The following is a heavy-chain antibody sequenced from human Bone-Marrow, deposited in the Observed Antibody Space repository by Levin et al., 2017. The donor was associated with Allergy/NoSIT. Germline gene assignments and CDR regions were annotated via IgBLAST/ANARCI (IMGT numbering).Heavy chain of an antibody. V-gene: IGHV3-7*01. J-gene: IGHJ3*01. D-gene: IGHD5/OR15-5a*01. Sequence: PGGSLRLSCAASEFIFSDYWMTWVRQAPGKGLEWVASIKGDGSAGSYVDSVKGRFTISRDNANNSLYLQMNSLGAEDTAVYYCARYSTIATYSVGAFDLWGQGTMVTVSS. CDR3: ARYSTIATYSVGAFDL. CDR2: IKGDGSAG. CDR1: EFIFSDYW.